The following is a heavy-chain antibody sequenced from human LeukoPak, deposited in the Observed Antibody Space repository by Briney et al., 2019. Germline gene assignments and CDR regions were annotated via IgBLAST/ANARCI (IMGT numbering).Heavy chain of an antibody. CDR1: GGTFSSYT. D-gene: IGHD5-24*01. J-gene: IGHJ4*02. Sequence: SVKASCKASGGTFSSYTISWVRQAPGQGLEWMGRIIPILGIANYAQTFQGRVTITADKSTSTAYMELSSLRSEDTAVYYCAREFIKLGRDGYNYSDYWGQGTLVTVSS. CDR3: AREFIKLGRDGYNYSDY. V-gene: IGHV1-69*04. CDR2: IIPILGIA.